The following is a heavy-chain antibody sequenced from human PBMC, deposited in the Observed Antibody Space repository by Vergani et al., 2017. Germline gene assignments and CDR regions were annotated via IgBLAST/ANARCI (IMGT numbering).Heavy chain of an antibody. V-gene: IGHV4-31*03. Sequence: QVQLQESGPGLVKPSQTLSLTCSVSGDSISSGVYYWNWIRQHPGKGLEWISSVSHSGDTYFNPSLKGRVSISMDTSKNYFFLTLSSVTAADTAMYYCARRSSSYYLDIWGQGVLITVSS. CDR1: GDSISSGVYY. CDR2: VSHSGDT. CDR3: ARRSSSYYLDI. D-gene: IGHD3-22*01. J-gene: IGHJ5*02.